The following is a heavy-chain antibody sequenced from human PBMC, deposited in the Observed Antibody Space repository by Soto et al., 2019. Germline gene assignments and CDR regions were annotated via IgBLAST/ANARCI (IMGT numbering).Heavy chain of an antibody. CDR1: GFTFSSYA. D-gene: IGHD6-13*01. V-gene: IGHV3-23*01. Sequence: GGSLRLSCAASGFTFSSYAMSWVRQAPGKGLEWVSAISGSGGSTYYADSVKGRFTISRDNSKNTLYLQMNSLRAEDTAVYYCAKDPDDSSSWHLYYYYGMDVWGQGTTVTVSS. J-gene: IGHJ6*02. CDR2: ISGSGGST. CDR3: AKDPDDSSSWHLYYYYGMDV.